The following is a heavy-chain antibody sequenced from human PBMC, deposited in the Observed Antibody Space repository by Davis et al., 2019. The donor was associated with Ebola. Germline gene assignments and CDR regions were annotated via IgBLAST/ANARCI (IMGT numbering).Heavy chain of an antibody. J-gene: IGHJ4*02. V-gene: IGHV1-69*13. CDR2: IIPIFGTA. Sequence: SVKVSCKASGYTFTGYYMHWVRQAPGQGLEWMGGIIPIFGTANYAQKFQGRVTITADESTSTAYMELSSLRSEDTAVYYCATVGLGASDYWGQGTLVTVSS. CDR1: GYTFTGYY. CDR3: ATVGLGASDY. D-gene: IGHD1-26*01.